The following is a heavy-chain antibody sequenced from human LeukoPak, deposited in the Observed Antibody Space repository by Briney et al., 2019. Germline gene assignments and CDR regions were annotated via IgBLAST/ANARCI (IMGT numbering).Heavy chain of an antibody. V-gene: IGHV1-69*04. CDR1: GGTFSSYA. CDR2: IIPILGIA. Sequence: SVKVSCKASGGTFSSYAISWVRQAPGQGLEWMGRIIPILGIANYAQKFQGRVTITADKSTSTAYMELSSLRSEDTAVYYCARDSSGSGWDPKSGFDIWGQGTMVTVSS. D-gene: IGHD6-19*01. J-gene: IGHJ3*02. CDR3: ARDSSGSGWDPKSGFDI.